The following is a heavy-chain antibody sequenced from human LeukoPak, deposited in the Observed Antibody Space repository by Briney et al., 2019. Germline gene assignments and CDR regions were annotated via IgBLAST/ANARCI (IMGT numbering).Heavy chain of an antibody. D-gene: IGHD6-6*01. CDR3: AKDLSPKYSSSIVPGIPDY. Sequence: GGSLRLSCAASGFTFSSYAMSWVRQAPGKGLEWVSAISGSGGSTYYADSVKSRFTISRDNSKNTLYLQMNSLRAEDTAVYYCAKDLSPKYSSSIVPGIPDYWGQGTLVTVSS. J-gene: IGHJ4*02. CDR2: ISGSGGST. CDR1: GFTFSSYA. V-gene: IGHV3-23*01.